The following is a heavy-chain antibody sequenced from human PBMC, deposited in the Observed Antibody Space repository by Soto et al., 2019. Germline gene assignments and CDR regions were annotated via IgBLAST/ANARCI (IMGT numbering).Heavy chain of an antibody. CDR1: GYTFASYG. CDR2: ISAYNGNT. CDR3: ARVEVGATIVDP. V-gene: IGHV1-18*04. D-gene: IGHD1-26*01. Sequence: ASVQVSCKASGYTFASYGISWAQQAPGQGLEWMGWISAYNGNTNYAQKLQGRVTMTTDTSTSTAYMELRSLRSDDTAVYYCARVEVGATIVDPWGQGTLVTAPQ. J-gene: IGHJ5*02.